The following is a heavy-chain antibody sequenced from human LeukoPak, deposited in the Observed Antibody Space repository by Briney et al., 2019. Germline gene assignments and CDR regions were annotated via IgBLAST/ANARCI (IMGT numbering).Heavy chain of an antibody. CDR1: GFTFSGSA. V-gene: IGHV3-73*01. Sequence: PGGSLTLSCAASGFTFSGSAMHWARQASGKGLEWVGRIRSKANSYAIAYAVSVKGRFTISRDDSNTPAYLQMNSLKTEDTAVYNCTTDCGKVGRYFDWSLKDPGYWGEGTLVTVSS. CDR3: TTDCGKVGRYFDWSLKDPGY. CDR2: IRSKANSYAI. J-gene: IGHJ4*02. D-gene: IGHD3-9*01.